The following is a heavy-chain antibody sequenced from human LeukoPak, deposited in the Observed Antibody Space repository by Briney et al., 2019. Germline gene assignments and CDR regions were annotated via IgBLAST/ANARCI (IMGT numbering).Heavy chain of an antibody. CDR3: AREASVTKVDY. CDR2: INHSGST. D-gene: IGHD4-17*01. J-gene: IGHJ4*02. Sequence: SETLSLTCAVYGGSFSGYYWSWIRQPPGKGLEWIGEINHSGSTNYNPSLKSRVTISVDTSKSQFSLKLSSVTAADTAVYYCAREASVTKVDYWGQGTLVTVSS. V-gene: IGHV4-34*01. CDR1: GGSFSGYY.